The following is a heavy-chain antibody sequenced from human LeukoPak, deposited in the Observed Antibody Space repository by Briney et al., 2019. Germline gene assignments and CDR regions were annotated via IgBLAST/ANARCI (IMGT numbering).Heavy chain of an antibody. D-gene: IGHD6-13*01. J-gene: IGHJ4*02. CDR1: GFTFGSYS. CDR2: ISGSSSAI. V-gene: IGHV3-48*01. CDR3: ARVGPAGTDDY. Sequence: GGSLRLSCAASGFTFGSYSMNWVRQAPGKGLEWISYISGSSSAIYYADSVKGRFTISRDNAKNSLYLQMNSLRAEDTAVYYCARVGPAGTDDYWGQGTLVTVSS.